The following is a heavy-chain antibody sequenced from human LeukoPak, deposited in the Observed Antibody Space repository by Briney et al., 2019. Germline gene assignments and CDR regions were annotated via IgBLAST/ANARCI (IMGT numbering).Heavy chain of an antibody. CDR2: ISGSGGST. Sequence: GGSLRLSCAASGFTFSSYAMSWVRQAPGKGLEWVSAISGSGGSTYYADSVKGRFTISRDNSKNTLYLQMNSLRAEDTAVYYCAGDVWSGYYRINAFDIWGQGTMVTVSS. CDR1: GFTFSSYA. D-gene: IGHD3-3*01. J-gene: IGHJ3*02. V-gene: IGHV3-23*01. CDR3: AGDVWSGYYRINAFDI.